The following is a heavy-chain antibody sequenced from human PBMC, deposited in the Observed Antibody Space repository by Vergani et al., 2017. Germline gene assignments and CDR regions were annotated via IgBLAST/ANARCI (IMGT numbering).Heavy chain of an antibody. J-gene: IGHJ5*01. CDR1: GYTFTSYG. D-gene: IGHD2-15*01. CDR2: ISAYNGNT. Sequence: QVQLVQSGAEVKKPGASVKVSCKASGYTFTSYGISWVRQAPGQGLEWMGWISAYNGNTNYAQKLQGRVTMTTDTSTSTAYMELRSLRSDDTAVYYCARGQSGYCTGDICYIHPWFESWGQGTLVTVSS. CDR3: ARGQSGYCTGDICYIHPWFES. V-gene: IGHV1-18*01.